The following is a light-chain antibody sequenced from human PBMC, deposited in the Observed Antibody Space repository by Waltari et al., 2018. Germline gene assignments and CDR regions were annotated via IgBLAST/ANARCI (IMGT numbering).Light chain of an antibody. Sequence: QSALTQPASVSGSPGQSVTILCTGPSSDIGRYEIVSWYQQHPGNAPKLIICDVSKRPSGVSDRFSGSKSGDTASLTISGLQFEDEADYYCCSYAGNYIWVFGGGTRLTVL. CDR2: DVS. CDR1: SSDIGRYEI. CDR3: CSYAGNYIWV. V-gene: IGLV2-23*02. J-gene: IGLJ3*02.